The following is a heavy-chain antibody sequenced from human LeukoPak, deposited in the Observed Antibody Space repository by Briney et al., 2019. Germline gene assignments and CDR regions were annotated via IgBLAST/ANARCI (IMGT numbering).Heavy chain of an antibody. J-gene: IGHJ5*02. CDR3: ARGPTVTTSQNWFDP. Sequence: ASVKVSCKASGYTFTEYYMHWVRQAPGQGLEWMGWINPNSGGTNYAQKFQGRVTMTRDTSISTAYMELSRLRSDDTAVYYCARGPTVTTSQNWFDPWGQGTLVTVSS. D-gene: IGHD4-17*01. V-gene: IGHV1-2*02. CDR2: INPNSGGT. CDR1: GYTFTEYY.